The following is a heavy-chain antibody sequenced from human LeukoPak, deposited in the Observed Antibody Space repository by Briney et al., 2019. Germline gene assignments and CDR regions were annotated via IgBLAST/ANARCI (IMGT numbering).Heavy chain of an antibody. CDR2: IYYSGST. D-gene: IGHD3-22*01. CDR3: ARGGDYYDSSGYYYIYGTGNWFDP. Sequence: SETLSLTCTVSGGSISSYYWSWIRQPPGKGLEWIGYIYYSGSTNYNPSLQSRVTISVDTSKNQFSLKLSSMTAADTAVYYCARGGDYYDSSGYYYIYGTGNWFDPWGQGSLVTVSS. V-gene: IGHV4-59*01. CDR1: GGSISSYY. J-gene: IGHJ5*02.